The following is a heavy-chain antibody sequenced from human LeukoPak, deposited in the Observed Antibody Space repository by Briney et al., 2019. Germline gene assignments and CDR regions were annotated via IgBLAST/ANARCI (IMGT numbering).Heavy chain of an antibody. J-gene: IGHJ4*02. V-gene: IGHV3-33*01. Sequence: PGGSLRLSCAASGFTFSSYGMHWVRQAPGKGLEWVAAIWYDGSNKYYADSVKGRFTISRDNSKNTLYLQMNSLRAEDTAVYYCARGDMVYWGQGTLVTVSS. CDR2: IWYDGSNK. CDR3: ARGDMVY. D-gene: IGHD3-10*01. CDR1: GFTFSSYG.